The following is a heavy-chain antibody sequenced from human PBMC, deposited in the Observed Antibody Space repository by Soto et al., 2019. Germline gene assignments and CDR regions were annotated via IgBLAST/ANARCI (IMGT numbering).Heavy chain of an antibody. CDR2: ISYDGSNK. Sequence: QVQLVESGGGVVQPGRSLRLSCAASGFTFSSYAMHWVRQAPGKGLEWVAVISYDGSNKYYADSVKGRFTISRDNSKNTLYLQMNSLRAEDTAVYYCARDLRDYGDYNNPDYWGQGTLVTVSS. D-gene: IGHD4-17*01. V-gene: IGHV3-30-3*01. J-gene: IGHJ4*02. CDR3: ARDLRDYGDYNNPDY. CDR1: GFTFSSYA.